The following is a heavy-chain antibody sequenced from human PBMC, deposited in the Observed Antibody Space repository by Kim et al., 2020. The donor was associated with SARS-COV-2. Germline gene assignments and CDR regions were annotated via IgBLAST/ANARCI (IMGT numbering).Heavy chain of an antibody. CDR2: IWYDGSNK. V-gene: IGHV3-33*01. CDR1: GFTFSSYG. CDR3: ARAGRWRAAAVRFDY. Sequence: GGSLRLSCAASGFTFSSYGMHWVRQAPGKGLEWVAVIWYDGSNKYYVDSVKGRFTISRDNSKNTLYLQMNSLRAEDTAVYYCARAGRWRAAAVRFDYWG. D-gene: IGHD6-13*01. J-gene: IGHJ4*01.